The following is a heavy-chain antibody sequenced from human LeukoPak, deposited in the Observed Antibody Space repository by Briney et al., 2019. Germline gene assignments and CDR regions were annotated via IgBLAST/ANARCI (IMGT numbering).Heavy chain of an antibody. CDR2: ISYDGSNK. V-gene: IGHV3-30-3*01. J-gene: IGHJ4*02. CDR1: GFTFSSYA. Sequence: GRSLRLSCAASGFTFSSYAMHWVRQAPGKGLEWVAVISYDGSNKYYADSAKGRFTISRDNSKNTLYLQMNSLRAEDTAVYYCARDQPPGVLLWFGELLYWGQGTLVTVSS. D-gene: IGHD3-10*01. CDR3: ARDQPPGVLLWFGELLY.